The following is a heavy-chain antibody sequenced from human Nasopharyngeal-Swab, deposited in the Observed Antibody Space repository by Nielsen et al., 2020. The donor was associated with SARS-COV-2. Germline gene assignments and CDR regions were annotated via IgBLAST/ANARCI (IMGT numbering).Heavy chain of an antibody. V-gene: IGHV3-74*01. Sequence: GESLKISCAASGFTFSSYWMHWVRQAPGKGLVWVSRINSDGSSTSYADSVKGRFTISRDNAKNTLYLQMNSLRAEDTAVYYCARVWYYAPYDYWGQGTLVTVSS. CDR1: GFTFSSYW. D-gene: IGHD1-7*01. CDR2: INSDGSST. J-gene: IGHJ4*02. CDR3: ARVWYYAPYDY.